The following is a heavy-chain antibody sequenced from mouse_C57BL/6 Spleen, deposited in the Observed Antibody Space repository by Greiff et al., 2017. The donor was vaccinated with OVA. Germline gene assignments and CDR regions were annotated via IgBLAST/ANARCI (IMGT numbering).Heavy chain of an antibody. CDR3: ARNDYDERVGAY. Sequence: EVKLMESGGGLVKPGGSLKLSCAASGFTFSDYGMHWVRQAPEKGLEWVAYISSGSSTIYYADTVKGRFTISRDNAKNTLFLQITSLRSEDTAMYYCARNDYDERVGAYWGQGTLVTVSA. D-gene: IGHD2-4*01. J-gene: IGHJ3*01. CDR1: GFTFSDYG. V-gene: IGHV5-17*01. CDR2: ISSGSSTI.